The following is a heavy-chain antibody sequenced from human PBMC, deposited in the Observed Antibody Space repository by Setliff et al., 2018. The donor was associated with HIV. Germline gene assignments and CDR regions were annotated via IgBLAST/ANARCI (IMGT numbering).Heavy chain of an antibody. J-gene: IGHJ4*02. D-gene: IGHD5-18*01. CDR3: TRIEGGYGFFNHFDY. CDR1: GFSLNFSTTR. Sequence: QTLSLTCTFSGFSLNFSTTRVNWIRQPPGKALEWLARIDWNDDKFYSASLKTRLTISKDTSKNQVVLKMTNMDPLDTATYYCTRIEGGYGFFNHFDYWGQGALVTVSS. CDR2: IDWNDDK. V-gene: IGHV2-70*04.